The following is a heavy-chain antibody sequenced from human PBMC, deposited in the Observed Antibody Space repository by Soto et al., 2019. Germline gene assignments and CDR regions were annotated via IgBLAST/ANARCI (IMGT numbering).Heavy chain of an antibody. J-gene: IGHJ6*02. CDR3: AKDIVVVVAATSNNYYGMDV. CDR2: ISGSGGST. D-gene: IGHD2-15*01. Sequence: GGSLRLSCAASGFTVSSYAMSWVRQAPGKGLEWVSAISGSGGSTYYADSVKGRFTISRDNSKNTLYLQMNSLRAEDTAVYYCAKDIVVVVAATSNNYYGMDVWGQGTTVTVSS. V-gene: IGHV3-23*01. CDR1: GFTVSSYA.